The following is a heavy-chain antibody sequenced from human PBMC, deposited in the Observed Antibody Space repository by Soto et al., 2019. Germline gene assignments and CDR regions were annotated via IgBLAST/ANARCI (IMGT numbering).Heavy chain of an antibody. J-gene: IGHJ4*02. D-gene: IGHD3-22*01. V-gene: IGHV4-34*01. CDR1: GGSFSGYY. CDR3: ARGLRDSSGYYY. CDR2: INHSGST. Sequence: QVQLQQWGAGLLKPSETLSLTCAVYGGSFSGYYWSWIRQPPGKGLEWMGEINHSGSTNYNPSLKSRLTISSDTAKNQFSLKLSSVTAADTAVYYCARGLRDSSGYYYWGQGTLVTVSS.